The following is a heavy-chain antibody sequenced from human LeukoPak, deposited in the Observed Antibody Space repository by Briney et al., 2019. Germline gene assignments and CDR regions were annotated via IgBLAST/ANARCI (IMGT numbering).Heavy chain of an antibody. CDR3: AKDEGSSSALDAFDI. CDR2: IRYDGSNK. D-gene: IGHD6-6*01. CDR1: GFTFSSYG. Sequence: GGSLRLSRAASGFTFSSYGMHWVRQAPGKGLEWVAFIRYDGSNKYYADSVKGRFTISRDNSKNTLYLQMNSLRAEDTAVYYCAKDEGSSSALDAFDIWGQGTMVTVSS. V-gene: IGHV3-30*02. J-gene: IGHJ3*02.